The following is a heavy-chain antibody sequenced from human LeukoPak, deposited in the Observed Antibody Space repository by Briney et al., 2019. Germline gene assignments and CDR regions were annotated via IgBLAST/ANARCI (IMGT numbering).Heavy chain of an antibody. CDR1: GGSISSSTVY. D-gene: IGHD3-22*01. CDR2: INYSGYT. CDR3: ARPGYYDNSGFNFDY. V-gene: IGHV4-39*01. J-gene: IGHJ4*02. Sequence: PSETLSLTCTVSGGSISSSTVYWGWIRQPPGKGLEWIGGINYSGYTYYNPYLKSRVTISVDTPKNQFSLKLSSVTAADTAVYYCARPGYYDNSGFNFDYWGQGTLVTVSS.